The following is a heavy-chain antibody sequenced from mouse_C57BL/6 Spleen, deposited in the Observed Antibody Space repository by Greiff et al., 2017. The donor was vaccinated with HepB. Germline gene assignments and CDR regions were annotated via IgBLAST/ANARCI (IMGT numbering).Heavy chain of an antibody. Sequence: QVQLQQPGAELVKPGASVKLSCKASGYTFTSYWMHWVKQRPGQGLEWIGMIHPNSGSTNYNEKFKSKATLTVDKSSSTAYMQLSSLTSEDSAVYYWARDYGSSLPFAYWGQGTLVTVSA. V-gene: IGHV1-64*01. CDR2: IHPNSGST. CDR1: GYTFTSYW. CDR3: ARDYGSSLPFAY. D-gene: IGHD1-1*01. J-gene: IGHJ3*01.